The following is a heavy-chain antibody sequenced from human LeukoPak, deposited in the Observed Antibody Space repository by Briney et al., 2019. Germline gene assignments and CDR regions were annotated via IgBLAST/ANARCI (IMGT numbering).Heavy chain of an antibody. CDR2: ISRSSSYI. J-gene: IGHJ4*02. V-gene: IGHV3-21*01. CDR1: GFTFSSYS. CDR3: ARGLGYSGYDFDY. D-gene: IGHD5-12*01. Sequence: GGSLRLSCAASGFTFSSYSMNWVRQAPGKGLEWVSSISRSSSYIYYADSVKGRFTISRDNAKNSLYLQMNSLRAEDTAVYYCARGLGYSGYDFDYWGQGTLVTVSS.